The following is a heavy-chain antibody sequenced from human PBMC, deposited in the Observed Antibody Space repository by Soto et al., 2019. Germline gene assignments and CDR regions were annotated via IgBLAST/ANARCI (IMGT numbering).Heavy chain of an antibody. D-gene: IGHD3-3*01. CDR3: AKQGDYDFWSSSNNWLDP. V-gene: IGHV3-23*01. Sequence: PGGSLRLSCAASGFSFSSYAISWVRQAPGKGLEWVSSIGGRGGSTYYADSVKGRFTISRDNSKNTVYPQMNSLRVEDTAVYYCAKQGDYDFWSSSNNWLDPWGQGTLVTVSS. CDR1: GFSFSSYA. CDR2: IGGRGGST. J-gene: IGHJ5*02.